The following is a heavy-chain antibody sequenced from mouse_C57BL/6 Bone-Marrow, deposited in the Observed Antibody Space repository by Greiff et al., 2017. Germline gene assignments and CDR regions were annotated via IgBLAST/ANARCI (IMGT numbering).Heavy chain of an antibody. CDR1: GYSITSDY. CDR2: ISYSGST. CDR3: ARGVSLYGSLWYFDV. V-gene: IGHV3-8*01. D-gene: IGHD1-1*01. Sequence: EVKLQESGPGLAKPSQTLSLTCSVTGYSITSDYWNWIRKFPGNKLEYMGYISYSGSTHYTPSLKSRISITRDTSKNQYYLQLNSVTTEDTATYYCARGVSLYGSLWYFDVWGTGTTVTVSS. J-gene: IGHJ1*03.